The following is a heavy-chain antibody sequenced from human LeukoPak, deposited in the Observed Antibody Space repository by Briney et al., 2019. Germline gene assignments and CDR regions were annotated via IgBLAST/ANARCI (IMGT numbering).Heavy chain of an antibody. D-gene: IGHD6-6*01. CDR1: GYTFTSYD. J-gene: IGHJ3*02. Sequence: GASVKVSCKASGYTFTSYDINWVRQATGQGLEWMGWMNPNSGNTGYAQKFQGRVTITRNTSISTAYMELSSLRSEDTAVYYCARELLSSSSGAFDIWGQGTMVTVSS. CDR3: ARELLSSSSGAFDI. CDR2: MNPNSGNT. V-gene: IGHV1-8*03.